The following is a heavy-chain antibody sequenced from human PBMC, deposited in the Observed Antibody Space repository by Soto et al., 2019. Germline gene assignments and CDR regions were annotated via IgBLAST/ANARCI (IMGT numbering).Heavy chain of an antibody. CDR3: ARLTRGYVDIVATAGWVFDY. CDR1: GGSISSSSYY. Sequence: PSETLSLTCTVSGGSISSSSYYWGWIRQPPGKGLEWIGSIYYSGSTYYNPSLKSRVTISVDTSKNQFSLKLSSVTAADTAVYYCARLTRGYVDIVATAGWVFDYWGQGTLVTVSS. V-gene: IGHV4-39*01. J-gene: IGHJ4*02. CDR2: IYYSGST. D-gene: IGHD5-12*01.